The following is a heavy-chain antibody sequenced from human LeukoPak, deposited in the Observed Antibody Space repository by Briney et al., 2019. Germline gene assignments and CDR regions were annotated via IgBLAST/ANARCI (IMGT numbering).Heavy chain of an antibody. CDR1: GGSISSSSYY. D-gene: IGHD2-15*01. CDR3: ARVRGYSSFDY. J-gene: IGHJ4*02. Sequence: SETLSLTCTVSGGSISSSSYYWGWIRQPPGKGLEWIGSIYYSGSTYYNPSLKSRVTISVDTSKNQFSLKLSSVTAADTAVYYCARVRGYSSFDYWGQGTLVTVSS. CDR2: IYYSGST. V-gene: IGHV4-39*01.